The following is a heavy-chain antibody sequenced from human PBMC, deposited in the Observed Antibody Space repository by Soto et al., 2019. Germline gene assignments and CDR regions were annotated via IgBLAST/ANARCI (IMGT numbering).Heavy chain of an antibody. CDR2: IKSKTDGGTT. CDR3: TTDDDFWSGNFDY. J-gene: IGHJ4*02. CDR1: GFTFSNAW. Sequence: LRLSCAASGFTFSNAWMSWVRQAPGKGLEWVGRIKSKTDGGTTDYAAPVKGRFTISRDDSKNTLYLQMNSLKTEDTAVYYCTTDDDFWSGNFDYWGQGTLVTVSS. D-gene: IGHD3-3*01. V-gene: IGHV3-15*01.